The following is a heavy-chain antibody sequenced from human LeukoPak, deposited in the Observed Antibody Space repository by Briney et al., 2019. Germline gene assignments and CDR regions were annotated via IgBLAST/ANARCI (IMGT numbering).Heavy chain of an antibody. J-gene: IGHJ4*02. CDR3: ARGYGSGSYPIDY. CDR1: GFTFSNYG. Sequence: PGRSLRLSCAASGFTFSNYGMHWVRQAPGKGLEWVAVIWYDGSNKYYADSVKGRFTISRDNSKNTLYGQMNSLRAEDTAVYYCARGYGSGSYPIDYWGQGTLVTVSS. CDR2: IWYDGSNK. V-gene: IGHV3-33*01. D-gene: IGHD3-10*01.